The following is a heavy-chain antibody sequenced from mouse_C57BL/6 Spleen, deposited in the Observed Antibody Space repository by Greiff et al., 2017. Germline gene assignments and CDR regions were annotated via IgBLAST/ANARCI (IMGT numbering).Heavy chain of an antibody. Sequence: QVQLQQSGPELVKPGASVKISCKASGYAFSSSWMNWVKQRPGKGLEWIGRIYPGDGDTNYNGKFKGKATLTADKSSSTASMQLSSLTSEVSAVYIWAGYTDYGSSIDYWGQGTTLTVSS. CDR3: AGYTDYGSSIDY. V-gene: IGHV1-82*01. CDR1: GYAFSSSW. J-gene: IGHJ2*01. CDR2: IYPGDGDT. D-gene: IGHD1-1*01.